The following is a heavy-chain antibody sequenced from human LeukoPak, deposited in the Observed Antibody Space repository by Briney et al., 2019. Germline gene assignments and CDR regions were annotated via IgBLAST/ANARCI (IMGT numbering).Heavy chain of an antibody. CDR3: ARTFYDTLDSDAFDF. Sequence: ASVKVSCKASGYTFTGYYMHWVRQAPGQGLEWMGWINPDSGGTNNAQKFQGRVTMTRDTSISTAYMELSRLRSDDTAVYYGARTFYDTLDSDAFDFWGQGTMVIVSS. CDR1: GYTFTGYY. D-gene: IGHD2/OR15-2a*01. CDR2: INPDSGGT. V-gene: IGHV1-2*02. J-gene: IGHJ3*01.